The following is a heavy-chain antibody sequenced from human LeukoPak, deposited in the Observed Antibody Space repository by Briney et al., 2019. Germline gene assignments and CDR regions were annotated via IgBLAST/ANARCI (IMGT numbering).Heavy chain of an antibody. Sequence: SETLSLTCAVYGGSFSGYYWSWIRQPPGKGLEWIGEINHSGSTNYNPSLKSRVTISVDTSKNQFSLKLSSVTAADTAVYYCARGPTTVTDYWGQGTLVTVSS. CDR1: GGSFSGYY. CDR3: ARGPTTVTDY. CDR2: INHSGST. V-gene: IGHV4-34*01. J-gene: IGHJ4*02. D-gene: IGHD4-17*01.